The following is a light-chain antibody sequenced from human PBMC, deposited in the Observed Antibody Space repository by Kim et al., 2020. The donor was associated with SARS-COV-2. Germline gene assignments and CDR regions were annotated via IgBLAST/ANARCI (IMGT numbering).Light chain of an antibody. J-gene: IGKJ5*01. CDR1: QDIRND. CDR3: LQHSTYPFT. CDR2: GAS. V-gene: IGKV1-17*01. Sequence: DIQMTQSPSSLSASVGDRVTITCRASQDIRNDLGWYQQNPGRAPKRLIYGASSLQSGVPSRFSGSGSGTEFTLTISSVQPEDFATYFCLQHSTYPFTFGQGTPLEIK.